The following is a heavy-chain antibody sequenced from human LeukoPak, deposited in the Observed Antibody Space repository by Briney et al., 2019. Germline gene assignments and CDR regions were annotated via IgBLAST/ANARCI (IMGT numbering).Heavy chain of an antibody. CDR1: GFTFSNAW. CDR3: ARGYSGYDRDPYYFDY. J-gene: IGHJ4*02. Sequence: TGGSLRLSCAASGFTFSNAWMNWVRQAPGKGLEWVSGINWNGGSTGYADSVKGRFTISRDNAKNSLYLQMNSLRAEDTALYYCARGYSGYDRDPYYFDYWGQGTLVTVSS. V-gene: IGHV3-20*04. D-gene: IGHD5-12*01. CDR2: INWNGGST.